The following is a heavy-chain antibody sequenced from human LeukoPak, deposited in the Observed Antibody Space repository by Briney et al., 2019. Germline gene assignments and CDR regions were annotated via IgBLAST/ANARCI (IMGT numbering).Heavy chain of an antibody. D-gene: IGHD6-6*01. CDR2: IYHSGST. CDR3: ARGGAARLHFQN. CDR1: GGSISSGDYY. J-gene: IGHJ1*01. Sequence: PSETLSLTCTVSGGSISSGDYYWSWIRQPPGKGLEWIGYIYHSGSTNYNPSLQSRVTISVDTSKNQFSLNLNSVTAADTAVYYCARGGAARLHFQNWGQGTLVTVSS. V-gene: IGHV4-61*08.